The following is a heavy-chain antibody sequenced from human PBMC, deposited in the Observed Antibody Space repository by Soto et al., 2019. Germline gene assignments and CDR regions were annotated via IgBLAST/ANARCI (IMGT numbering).Heavy chain of an antibody. CDR1: GFTFSSYS. J-gene: IGHJ5*02. V-gene: IGHV3-21*01. Sequence: EVQLVESGGGLVKPGGSLRLSCAASGFTFSSYSMNWVRQAPGKGLEWVSSISSSSSYIYYADSVKGRFTISRDNAKNSLYLQMNSLRAEDTAVYYCARDQDSVRFLEWLSFDPWGQGTLVTVSS. CDR3: ARDQDSVRFLEWLSFDP. CDR2: ISSSSSYI. D-gene: IGHD3-3*01.